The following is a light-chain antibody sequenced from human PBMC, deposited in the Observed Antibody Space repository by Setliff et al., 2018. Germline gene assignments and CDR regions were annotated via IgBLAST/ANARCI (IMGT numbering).Light chain of an antibody. Sequence: QSALTQPASVSGSPRQSITIPCTGTSSDVGGYNSVSWYQHHPGKAPKLMIYDVSYRPSGVSNRFSGSKSGNTASLTISGLQTEDEAHYYCSSFTTSSTRVFGGGTK. V-gene: IGLV2-14*03. CDR3: SSFTTSSTRV. J-gene: IGLJ3*02. CDR2: DVS. CDR1: SSDVGGYNS.